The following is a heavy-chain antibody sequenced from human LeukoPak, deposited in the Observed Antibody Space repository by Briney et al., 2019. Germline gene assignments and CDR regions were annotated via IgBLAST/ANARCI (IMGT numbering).Heavy chain of an antibody. V-gene: IGHV3-30*03. Sequence: GRSLRLSCAASGFTFSSYGMHWVRQAPGKGLEWVAVISYDGSNKYYADSVKGRFTISRNNSKNTLYLQMNSLRAEDTAVYYCAHWGSYPHWGQGTLVTVSS. D-gene: IGHD3-16*02. CDR1: GFTFSSYG. CDR3: AHWGSYPH. J-gene: IGHJ4*02. CDR2: ISYDGSNK.